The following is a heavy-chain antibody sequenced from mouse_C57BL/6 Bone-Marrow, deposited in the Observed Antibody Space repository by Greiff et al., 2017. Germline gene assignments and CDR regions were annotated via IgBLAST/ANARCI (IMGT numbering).Heavy chain of an antibody. D-gene: IGHD1-1*01. CDR2: IWGVGST. CDR1: GFSLTSYG. V-gene: IGHV2-6*01. CDR3: AGVHGRDLAWFAY. Sequence: QVQLKESGPGLVAPSQSLSITCTVSGFSLTSYGVDWVRQSPGKGLEWLGVIWGVGSTNYNSALKSRLSISKDNSKSQVFLKMNSLQTDDTAMYYCAGVHGRDLAWFAYWGQGTLVTVSA. J-gene: IGHJ3*01.